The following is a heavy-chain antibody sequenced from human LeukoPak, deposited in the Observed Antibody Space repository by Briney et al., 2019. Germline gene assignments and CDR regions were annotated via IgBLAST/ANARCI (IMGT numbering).Heavy chain of an antibody. CDR3: ARGRKYDILTGYPMAGDY. V-gene: IGHV1-8*01. CDR1: GYTFTSYD. D-gene: IGHD3-9*01. J-gene: IGHJ4*02. Sequence: ASVKVSCKASGYTFTSYDTNWVRQATGQGLEWMGWMNPNSGNTGYAQKFQGRVTMTRNTSISTAYMELSSLRSEDTAVYYCARGRKYDILTGYPMAGDYWGQGTLVTVSS. CDR2: MNPNSGNT.